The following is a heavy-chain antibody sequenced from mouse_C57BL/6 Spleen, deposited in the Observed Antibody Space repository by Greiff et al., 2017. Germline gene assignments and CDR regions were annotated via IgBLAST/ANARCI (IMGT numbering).Heavy chain of an antibody. V-gene: IGHV7-3*01. D-gene: IGHD1-1*01. J-gene: IGHJ4*01. Sequence: EVQLVESGGGLVQPGGSLSLSCAASGFTFTDYYMSWVRQPPGKALEGLGFIRNKANGYTTEYSASVKGRFTISSDNSQSILYLEMNALRAEDSATYYCARSTVVATDYAMDYWGQGTSVTVSS. CDR2: IRNKANGYTT. CDR3: ARSTVVATDYAMDY. CDR1: GFTFTDYY.